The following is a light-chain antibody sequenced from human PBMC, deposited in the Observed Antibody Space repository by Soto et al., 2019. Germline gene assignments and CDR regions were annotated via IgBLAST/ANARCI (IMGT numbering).Light chain of an antibody. Sequence: DIQMTQAPSGLSACLGDRVTITCRASQSISRWLAWYQQKPGKAPKLLISDVSNLERGVPSRFSGSGSGTEFTLTISSLETDDVATYSCQQYSSYASFGQVTKVEIX. CDR1: QSISRW. CDR2: DVS. J-gene: IGKJ1*01. V-gene: IGKV1-5*01. CDR3: QQYSSYAS.